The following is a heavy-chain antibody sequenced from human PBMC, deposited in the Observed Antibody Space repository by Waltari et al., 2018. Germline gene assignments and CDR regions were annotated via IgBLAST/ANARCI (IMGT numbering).Heavy chain of an antibody. J-gene: IGHJ1*01. CDR1: GGSFSGYY. D-gene: IGHD1-26*01. V-gene: IGHV4-34*01. Sequence: QVQLQQWGAGLLKPSETLSLTCAVYGGSFSGYYWSWIRQPPGKGLEWIGEINHSGSTNYNPSLKSRVTISVDTSKNQFSRKLSSVTAADTAVYYCASEYSGSFPSGQHWGQGTLVTVSS. CDR3: ASEYSGSFPSGQH. CDR2: INHSGST.